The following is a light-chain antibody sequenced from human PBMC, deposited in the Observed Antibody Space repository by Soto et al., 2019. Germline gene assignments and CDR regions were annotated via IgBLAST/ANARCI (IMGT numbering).Light chain of an antibody. V-gene: IGKV3-20*01. J-gene: IGKJ1*01. CDR1: QSVSSSY. CDR2: GAS. CDR3: HQYGSSTWT. Sequence: EIVLTQSPGTLSLSPGERATLSCRASQSVSSSYLAWYQQKPGQAPRRLIYGASSRATGIPDRFSGSGSGTDFTLTISRLEPEDFAVYYCHQYGSSTWTFGQGTKVEIK.